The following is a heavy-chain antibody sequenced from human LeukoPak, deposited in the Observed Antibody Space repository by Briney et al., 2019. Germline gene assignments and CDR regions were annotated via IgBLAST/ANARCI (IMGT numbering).Heavy chain of an antibody. V-gene: IGHV4-39*01. Sequence: SETLSLTCTVSGGSISSSTYYRGWIRQPPGKGLEWSGSISYGGSTYYNSSLKDRVTISVDTSKNQFSLKLNSVTAADTAVYYCAIPLVPAATTGFDYWRQGTLVTVSS. D-gene: IGHD2-2*01. CDR3: AIPLVPAATTGFDY. CDR1: GGSISSSTYY. J-gene: IGHJ4*02. CDR2: ISYGGST.